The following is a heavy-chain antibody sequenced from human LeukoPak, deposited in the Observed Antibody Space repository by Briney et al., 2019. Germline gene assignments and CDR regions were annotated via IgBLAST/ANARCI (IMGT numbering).Heavy chain of an antibody. Sequence: GGSLRLSCAASGFTFSTYDFHWVRQTTGKGLEWVSATGTAGDTWYSGSVKGRFTISRENAKRSMNLQMNSLRVGDTAVYYCARQNRNGFDYWGQGTLVTVSS. CDR1: GFTFSTYD. V-gene: IGHV3-13*01. CDR3: ARQNRNGFDY. D-gene: IGHD2-8*01. CDR2: TGTAGDT. J-gene: IGHJ4*02.